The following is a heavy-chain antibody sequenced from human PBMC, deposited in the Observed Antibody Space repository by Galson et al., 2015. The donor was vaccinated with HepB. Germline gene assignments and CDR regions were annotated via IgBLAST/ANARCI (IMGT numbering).Heavy chain of an antibody. J-gene: IGHJ6*02. Sequence: SLRLSCAASGFTFSSYAMSWIRQAPGKGLEWVSAISGSGGSTYYADSVKGRFTISRDNSKNTLYLQMNSLRAEDTAVYYCAKAAAAVYYYGMDVWGQGTTVTVSS. CDR2: ISGSGGST. V-gene: IGHV3-23*01. CDR3: AKAAAAVYYYGMDV. D-gene: IGHD6-13*01. CDR1: GFTFSSYA.